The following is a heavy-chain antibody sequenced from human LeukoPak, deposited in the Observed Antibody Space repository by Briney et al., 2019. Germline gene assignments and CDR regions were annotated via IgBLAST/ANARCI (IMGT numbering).Heavy chain of an antibody. Sequence: GGSLRLSCAASGFTFSSYSMNWVRQAPGKGLEWVSSISSSSSYIYYADSVKGRFTISRDNAKNSLYLQMNSLRAEDTAVYYCARERCSSTSCSYYYYYMDVWGKGTTVTVSS. J-gene: IGHJ6*03. V-gene: IGHV3-21*01. CDR1: GFTFSSYS. D-gene: IGHD2-2*01. CDR2: ISSSSSYI. CDR3: ARERCSSTSCSYYYYYMDV.